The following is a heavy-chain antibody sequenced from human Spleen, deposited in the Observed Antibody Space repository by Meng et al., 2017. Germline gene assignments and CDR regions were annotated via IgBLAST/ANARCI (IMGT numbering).Heavy chain of an antibody. CDR2: IYQSGST. CDR1: GYSITGSYN. J-gene: IGHJ4*02. D-gene: IGHD2-21*02. V-gene: IGHV4-38-2*01. Sequence: SETLSLTCAVSGYSITGSYNWGWIRQSPGKGLGWIGSIYQSGSTYYNTSLKSRVTMSTDTPKNQFSLKLTAVTAADTAVYYGAKGAVVTLSFYRAMDFWGQGTMVTVSS. CDR3: AKGAVVTLSFYRAMDF.